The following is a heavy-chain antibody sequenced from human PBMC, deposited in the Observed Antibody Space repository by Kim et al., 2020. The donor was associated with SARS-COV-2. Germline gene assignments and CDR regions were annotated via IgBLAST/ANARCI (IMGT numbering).Heavy chain of an antibody. J-gene: IGHJ1*01. CDR3: AKARSRGWLLLPSPEYFQH. CDR2: ISGSGGST. D-gene: IGHD3-22*01. CDR1: GFTFSSYA. V-gene: IGHV3-23*01. Sequence: GGSLRLSCAASGFTFSSYAMSWVRQAPGKGLEWVSAISGSGGSTYYADSVKGRFTISRDNSKNTLYLQMNSLRAEDTAVYYCAKARSRGWLLLPSPEYFQHWGQGTLVTVSS.